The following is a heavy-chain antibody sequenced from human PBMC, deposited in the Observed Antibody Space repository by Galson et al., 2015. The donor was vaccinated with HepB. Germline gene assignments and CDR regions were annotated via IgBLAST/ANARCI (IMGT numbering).Heavy chain of an antibody. CDR2: TYYRSKWYN. V-gene: IGHV6-1*01. CDR3: ARAPGIAVAGIIVAFDI. J-gene: IGHJ3*02. Sequence: CPISGDSVSSHSAAWYWIRQSPSRGLEWLGRTYYRSKWYNDYAVSVERRITINPDTSKNQFSLQLNSVTPEDTAVYYCARAPGIAVAGIIVAFDIWGQGTMVTVSS. CDR1: GDSVSSHSAA. D-gene: IGHD6-19*01.